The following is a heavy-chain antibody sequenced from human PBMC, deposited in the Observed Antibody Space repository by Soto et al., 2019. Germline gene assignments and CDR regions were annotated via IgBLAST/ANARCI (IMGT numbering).Heavy chain of an antibody. CDR3: ARVGGSGTYNYYYYYNMDV. Sequence: PSEPLCLSYSVAGGSSGNRGFRWSWIRQPPGKGLQWIGYIYYSGTTYYNPSLKSRVTIFVDTSKNQFSLKVNSVTAADTAVYYCARVGGSGTYNYYYYYNMDVWGQGTTVTVSS. V-gene: IGHV4-30-4*01. CDR2: IYYSGTT. CDR1: GGSSGNRGFR. J-gene: IGHJ6*02. D-gene: IGHD3-10*01.